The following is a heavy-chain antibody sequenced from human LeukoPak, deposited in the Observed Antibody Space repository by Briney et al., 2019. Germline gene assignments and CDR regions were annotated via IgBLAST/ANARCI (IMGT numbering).Heavy chain of an antibody. D-gene: IGHD3-10*01. Sequence: SQTLSLTCTVSGGSISSGGYYWSWIRQHPGKGLEWIGYIYYSGSTYYNPSLKSRVTMSVDTSKNQFSLRLSSVTAADTAVYYCARDYSSGSYYGYADYWGQGTLVTVSS. CDR2: IYYSGST. V-gene: IGHV4-31*03. J-gene: IGHJ4*02. CDR3: ARDYSSGSYYGYADY. CDR1: GGSISSGGYY.